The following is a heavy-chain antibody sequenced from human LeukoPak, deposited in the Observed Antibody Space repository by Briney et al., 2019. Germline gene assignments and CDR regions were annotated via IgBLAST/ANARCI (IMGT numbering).Heavy chain of an antibody. CDR2: ISWNSGSI. Sequence: GGSLRLSCAASGFTFDDYAMHWVRQAPGKGLEWVSGISWNSGSIDYADSVKGRFTISRDNAKNSLYLQMNSLRAEDTAVYYCAKAQQLWYHFDYWGQGTLVTVSS. V-gene: IGHV3-9*01. CDR1: GFTFDDYA. D-gene: IGHD5-18*01. CDR3: AKAQQLWYHFDY. J-gene: IGHJ4*02.